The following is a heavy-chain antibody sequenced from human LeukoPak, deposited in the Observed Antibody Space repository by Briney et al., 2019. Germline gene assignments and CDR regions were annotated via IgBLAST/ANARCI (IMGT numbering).Heavy chain of an antibody. V-gene: IGHV1-2*02. J-gene: IGHJ3*02. CDR1: GYTFTGYY. D-gene: IGHD2-2*01. CDR2: INPNSGGT. Sequence: ASVRVSCKASGYTFTGYYMHRVRQAPGQGLEWMGWINPNSGGTNYAQKFQGRVTMTRDTSISTAYMELSRLRSDDTAVYYCARDRTRSGMDAFDIWGQGTMVTVSS. CDR3: ARDRTRSGMDAFDI.